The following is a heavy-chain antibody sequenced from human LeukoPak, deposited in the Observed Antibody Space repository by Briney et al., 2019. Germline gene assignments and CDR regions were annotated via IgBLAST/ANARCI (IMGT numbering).Heavy chain of an antibody. CDR3: AKSVVVITFRFDD. J-gene: IGHJ4*02. CDR2: INGGGGNT. Sequence: PGGSLRLSCAASGFTFNSYVMSWVRQAPGEGLEWVSAINGGGGNTYYADSVKGRFTISRDNSKNMVYLQMNSLRADDTAVYCCAKSVVVITFRFDDWGQGALVTVSS. CDR1: GFTFNSYV. D-gene: IGHD2-15*01. V-gene: IGHV3-23*01.